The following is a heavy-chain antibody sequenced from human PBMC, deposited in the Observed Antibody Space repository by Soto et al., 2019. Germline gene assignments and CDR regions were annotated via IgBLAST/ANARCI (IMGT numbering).Heavy chain of an antibody. CDR2: INHSGST. Sequence: SETLSLTCAVYGGSFSGYYWSWIRQPPGKGLEWIGEINHSGSTNYNPSLKSRVTISVDTSKNQFSLKLSSVTAADTAVYYCARGGQWLRFLVYWGQGTLVTVSS. CDR3: ARGGQWLRFLVY. D-gene: IGHD5-12*01. J-gene: IGHJ4*02. V-gene: IGHV4-34*01. CDR1: GGSFSGYY.